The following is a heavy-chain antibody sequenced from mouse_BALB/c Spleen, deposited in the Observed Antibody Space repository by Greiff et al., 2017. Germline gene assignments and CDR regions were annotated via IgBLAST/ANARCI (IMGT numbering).Heavy chain of an antibody. J-gene: IGHJ2*01. CDR2: ISYSGST. V-gene: IGHV3-8*02. CDR3: ARSEFLITTATLDY. CDR1: GDSITSGY. Sequence: EVKLQESGPSLVKPSQTLSLTCSVTGDSITSGYWNWIRKFPGNKLEYMGYISYSGSTYYNPSLKSRISITRDTSKNQYYLQLNSVTTEDTATYYCARSEFLITTATLDYWGQGTTLTVSS. D-gene: IGHD1-2*01.